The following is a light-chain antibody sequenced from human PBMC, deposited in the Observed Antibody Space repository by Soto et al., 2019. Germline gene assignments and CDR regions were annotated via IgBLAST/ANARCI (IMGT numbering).Light chain of an antibody. Sequence: QSALTQPASVSGSPGPSMTISCTGTSSDVGGYNYVSWSQQHPGKAPKLIIYEVSNRPSGVSNRFSGSKSGNTASLTISGLQAEDEADYYCSSYTTTDTYVFGTGTKLTVL. CDR1: SSDVGGYNY. J-gene: IGLJ1*01. CDR3: SSYTTTDTYV. V-gene: IGLV2-14*01. CDR2: EVS.